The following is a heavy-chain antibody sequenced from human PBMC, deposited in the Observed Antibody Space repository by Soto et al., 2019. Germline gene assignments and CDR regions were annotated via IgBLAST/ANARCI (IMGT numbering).Heavy chain of an antibody. J-gene: IGHJ4*02. CDR2: IKSKTDGGTT. D-gene: IGHD3-10*01. Sequence: PGGSLRLSCACSGFDFSNAWMHWVRQAPGKGLEWVGRIKSKTDGGTTDYAAPVKGRFTISRDDSKNTLYLQMNSLKTEDTAVYYCTTDPTELLWFEFFDYWGQGTLVTVSS. V-gene: IGHV3-15*01. CDR3: TTDPTELLWFEFFDY. CDR1: GFDFSNAW.